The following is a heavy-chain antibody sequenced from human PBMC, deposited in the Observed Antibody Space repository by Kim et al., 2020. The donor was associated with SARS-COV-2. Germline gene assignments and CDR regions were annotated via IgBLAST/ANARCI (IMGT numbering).Heavy chain of an antibody. Sequence: GRSLRLSCAASGFTFSSYTMHWVRQAPGKGLEWVAVISYDGSNKYYADSVKGRFTISRDNSKNTVYLQMNSLRAEDTAVYYCARAPLARQLWLGSYWGQGTLVTVSS. CDR3: ARAPLARQLWLGSY. J-gene: IGHJ4*02. V-gene: IGHV3-30*04. CDR2: ISYDGSNK. D-gene: IGHD5-18*01. CDR1: GFTFSSYT.